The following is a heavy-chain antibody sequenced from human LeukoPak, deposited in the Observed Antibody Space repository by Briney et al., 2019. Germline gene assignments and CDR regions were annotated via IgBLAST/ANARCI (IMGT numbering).Heavy chain of an antibody. J-gene: IGHJ4*02. Sequence: PPERPLRLSCAASGFTFSTYSMNWVRQAPGKGLEWVSYNSSRSRSMQYADSVKGRFTISRDNAKNSLFLQMNSLRDEDTAVYYCEVVTQGYWGQGTLVTVPS. CDR2: NSSRSRSM. V-gene: IGHV3-48*02. CDR3: EVVTQGY. CDR1: GFTFSTYS. D-gene: IGHD4-23*01.